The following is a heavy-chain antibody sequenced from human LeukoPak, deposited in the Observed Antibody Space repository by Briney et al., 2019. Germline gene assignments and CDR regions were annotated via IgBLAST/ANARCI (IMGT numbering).Heavy chain of an antibody. CDR2: INIAWDT. V-gene: IGHV3-13*01. Sequence: GGSLRLSCAASGFTFSSYGMYWVRQSTGEGLEWVSAINIAWDTYYAASVKGRFTISRENAKNSLSLQMNSLRAGDTAVYYCARGVPFGEKGIDVWGKGPTVTVSS. J-gene: IGHJ6*03. CDR3: ARGVPFGEKGIDV. CDR1: GFTFSSYG. D-gene: IGHD3-10*01.